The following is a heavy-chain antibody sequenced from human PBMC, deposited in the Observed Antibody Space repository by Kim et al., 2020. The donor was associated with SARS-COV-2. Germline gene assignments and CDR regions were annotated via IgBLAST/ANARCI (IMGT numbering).Heavy chain of an antibody. V-gene: IGHV3-48*03. CDR3: ARRRDFWSGPLLDY. D-gene: IGHD3-3*01. Sequence: GGSLRLSCAASGFTFSSYEMNWVRQAPGKGLEWVSYISSSGSTIYYADSVKGRFTISRDNAKNSLYLQMNSLRAEDTAVYYCARRRDFWSGPLLDYWGQGTLVTVSS. J-gene: IGHJ4*02. CDR2: ISSSGSTI. CDR1: GFTFSSYE.